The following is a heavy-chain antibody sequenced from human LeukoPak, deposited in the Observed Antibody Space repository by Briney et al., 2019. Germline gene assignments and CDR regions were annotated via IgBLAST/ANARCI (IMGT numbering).Heavy chain of an antibody. Sequence: GGSLRLSCAASGFTFSSYAMSWVRQASGKGLEWVSAISGSGGSTYYADSVKGRFTISRDNSKNTLYLQMNSLRAEDTAVYYCAPMEGPQEIDYWGQGTLVTVSS. V-gene: IGHV3-23*01. CDR2: ISGSGGST. CDR3: APMEGPQEIDY. J-gene: IGHJ4*02. D-gene: IGHD2-8*01. CDR1: GFTFSSYA.